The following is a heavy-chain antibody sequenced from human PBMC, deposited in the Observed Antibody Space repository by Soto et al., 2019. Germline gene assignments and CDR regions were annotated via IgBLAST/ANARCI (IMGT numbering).Heavy chain of an antibody. J-gene: IGHJ4*02. CDR1: GYSFSSFY. D-gene: IGHD3-10*01. CDR2: INPSGDST. CDR3: ARDWEFGF. Sequence: QVQLVQSGAEVKKPGASVKVSCKESGYSFSSFYMHWVRQAPGQGLEWMGVINPSGDSTTYAQKFQGRVTMTKDTSTSTLYMELSSLTSEDTAVYFCARDWEFGFWGQGTLVTVSS. V-gene: IGHV1-46*01.